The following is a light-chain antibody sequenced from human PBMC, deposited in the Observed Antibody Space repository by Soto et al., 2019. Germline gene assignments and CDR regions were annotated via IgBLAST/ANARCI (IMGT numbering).Light chain of an antibody. CDR3: QHYNSYSEA. CDR2: DSS. Sequence: DTQLTQSPSTLSASVGDRVTITCRASQSISGWLAWYQQKPGKAPTLLIYDSSTLESGVPSRFSGSGSGTEFTLSISSLQPDDFATYYCQHYNSYSEAFGQGTKVDIK. J-gene: IGKJ1*01. CDR1: QSISGW. V-gene: IGKV1-5*01.